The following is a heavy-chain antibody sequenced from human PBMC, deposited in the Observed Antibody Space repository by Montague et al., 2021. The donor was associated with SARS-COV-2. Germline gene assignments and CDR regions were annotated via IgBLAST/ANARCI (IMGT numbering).Heavy chain of an antibody. Sequence: SLRLSCAASGSTSGTYQMTWVRQAPGKGLQWVALIYQDETAKSYVDSVKGRFTISRDNAKNSLILQTSSLKDEDTAVYYCARCPRGSGTSWLDYWGQGTLVTVSS. J-gene: IGHJ4*02. D-gene: IGHD2-15*01. V-gene: IGHV3-7*01. CDR3: ARCPRGSGTSWLDY. CDR1: GSTSGTYQ. CDR2: IYQDETAK.